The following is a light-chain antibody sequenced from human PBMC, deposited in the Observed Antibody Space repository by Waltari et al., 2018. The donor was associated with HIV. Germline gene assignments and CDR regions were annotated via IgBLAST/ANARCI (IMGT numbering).Light chain of an antibody. Sequence: EIVLTQSPGTLSLSPGERATLSCRASQSVRSSYLAWNQQKPGQAPSLLIYGASSRATGIPDRFSGSGSGTDFTLTISRLEPDDFAVYYCQQYVTSPITFGQGTRLEIK. CDR3: QQYVTSPIT. J-gene: IGKJ5*01. CDR2: GAS. V-gene: IGKV3-20*01. CDR1: QSVRSSY.